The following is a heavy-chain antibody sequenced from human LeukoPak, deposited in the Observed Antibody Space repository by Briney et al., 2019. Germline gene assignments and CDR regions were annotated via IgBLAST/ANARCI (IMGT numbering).Heavy chain of an antibody. CDR2: ISSSGSTR. D-gene: IGHD6-19*01. Sequence: GGSLRLSCAASGFTFSSYEMNWVRQAPGKGLEWVSYISSSGSTRYYADSVKGRFTISRDNAKNSLYLQRNSLRAEDTAVYYCARDERGISGPFDYWGQGTLVTVSS. CDR1: GFTFSSYE. J-gene: IGHJ4*02. V-gene: IGHV3-48*03. CDR3: ARDERGISGPFDY.